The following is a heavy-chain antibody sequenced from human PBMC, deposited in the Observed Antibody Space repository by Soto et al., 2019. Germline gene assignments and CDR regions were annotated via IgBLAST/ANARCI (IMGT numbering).Heavy chain of an antibody. CDR1: GFTFSSYS. D-gene: IGHD3-16*02. CDR2: ISSSSSYI. CDR3: ARDGPTSYDYIWGSYPFDY. Sequence: EVQLVESGGGLVKPGGSLRLSCAASGFTFSSYSMNWVRQAPGKGLEWVSSISSSSSYIYYADSVKGRFTISRDNAKNSLYLQMNSLRAEDTAVYYCARDGPTSYDYIWGSYPFDYWGQGTLVTVSS. V-gene: IGHV3-21*01. J-gene: IGHJ4*02.